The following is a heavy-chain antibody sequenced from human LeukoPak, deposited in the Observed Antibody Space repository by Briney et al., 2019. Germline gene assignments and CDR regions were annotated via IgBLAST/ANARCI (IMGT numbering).Heavy chain of an antibody. CDR3: AKRSGINYGYFDS. J-gene: IGHJ4*02. Sequence: GRSLRLSCAASGFTFSSYVMHWVRQAPGKGLEWVAIISYDGSNEYYADSVKGRFTISRDNSKNTLYLQMNSLRAEDTAVYYCAKRSGINYGYFDSWGQGTLVTVSS. CDR2: ISYDGSNE. V-gene: IGHV3-30*04. CDR1: GFTFSSYV. D-gene: IGHD1-26*01.